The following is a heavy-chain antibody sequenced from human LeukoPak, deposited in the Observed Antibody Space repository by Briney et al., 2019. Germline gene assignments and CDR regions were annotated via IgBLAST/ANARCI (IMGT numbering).Heavy chain of an antibody. V-gene: IGHV4-31*03. CDR3: ARTQGENYYYYGMDV. CDR2: IYYSGST. Sequence: SETLSLTCTVSGGSISSGGYYWSRIRRHPGKGLEWIGYIYYSGSTYYNPSLKSRVTISVDTSKNQFSLKLSSVTAADTAVYYCARTQGENYYYYGMDVWGQGTTVTVSS. CDR1: GGSISSGGYY. J-gene: IGHJ6*02.